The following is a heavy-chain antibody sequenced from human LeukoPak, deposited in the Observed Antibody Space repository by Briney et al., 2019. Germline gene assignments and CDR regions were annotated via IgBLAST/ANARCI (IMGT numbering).Heavy chain of an antibody. CDR3: ARDLDILTAYYSGY. CDR2: SSAYNGNT. D-gene: IGHD3-9*01. V-gene: IGHV1-18*04. J-gene: IGHJ4*02. Sequence: GASVTVSCKPSGYTFTTYGISWVRQAPGQGLEGMGWSSAYNGNTDYAQKFQGRVTMNTDTSTSTAYMELRSLRSDDTAVYYCARDLDILTAYYSGYWGQGTLVTVSS. CDR1: GYTFTTYG.